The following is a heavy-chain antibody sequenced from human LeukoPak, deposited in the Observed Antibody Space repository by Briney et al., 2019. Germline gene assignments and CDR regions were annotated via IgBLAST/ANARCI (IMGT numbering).Heavy chain of an antibody. V-gene: IGHV3-74*03. CDR3: VRASGYLHDFDF. D-gene: IGHD3-3*01. J-gene: IGHJ4*02. Sequence: QPGGSLRLSCEASGFAFSKYRMHWVRQAPGKGLVWVSFISKDGATRTYADSVRDRFTISRDNSKNILFLQMNSLKSEDTAMYYCVRASGYLHDFDFWGQGTLVTVSS. CDR2: ISKDGATR. CDR1: GFAFSKYR.